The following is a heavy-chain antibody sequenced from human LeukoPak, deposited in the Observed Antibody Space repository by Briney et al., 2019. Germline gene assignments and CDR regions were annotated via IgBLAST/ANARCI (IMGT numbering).Heavy chain of an antibody. D-gene: IGHD6-13*01. CDR1: GYTFTSYD. CDR3: ARVGYSSSWYQTDYYYYMDV. V-gene: IGHV1-8*03. Sequence: ASVKVSCKASGYTFTSYDINWVRQATGRGLEWMGWMNPNSGNTGYAQKFQGRVTITRNTSISTAYMELSSLRSEDTAVYYCARVGYSSSWYQTDYYYYMDVWGKGTTVTVSS. J-gene: IGHJ6*03. CDR2: MNPNSGNT.